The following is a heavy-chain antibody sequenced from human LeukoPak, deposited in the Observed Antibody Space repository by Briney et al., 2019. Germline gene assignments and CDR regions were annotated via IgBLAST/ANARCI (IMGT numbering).Heavy chain of an antibody. CDR1: GGSISSYY. CDR2: IYYSGST. D-gene: IGHD6-13*01. J-gene: IGHJ6*02. Sequence: SETLSLTCTVSGGSISSYYWSWIQQPPGKGLEWIGYIYYSGSTNYNPSLKSRVTISVDTSKNQFSLKLSSVTAADTAVYYCARAIAAAGTDYYYGMDVWGQGTTVTVSS. V-gene: IGHV4-59*01. CDR3: ARAIAAAGTDYYYGMDV.